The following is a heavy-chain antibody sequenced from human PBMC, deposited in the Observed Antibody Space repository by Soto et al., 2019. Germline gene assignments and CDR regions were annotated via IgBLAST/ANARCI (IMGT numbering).Heavy chain of an antibody. D-gene: IGHD3-3*01. V-gene: IGHV3-23*01. CDR3: ATDNAYDFWSGSPRAGMDV. J-gene: IGHJ6*02. CDR1: GFTFSSYA. CDR2: ISGSGGST. Sequence: GGSLRLSCAASGFTFSSYAMSWVRQAPGKGLEWVSAISGSGGSTYYADSVKGRFTISRDNSKNTLYLQMNSLRAEDTAVYYCATDNAYDFWSGSPRAGMDVWGQGTTVTVYS.